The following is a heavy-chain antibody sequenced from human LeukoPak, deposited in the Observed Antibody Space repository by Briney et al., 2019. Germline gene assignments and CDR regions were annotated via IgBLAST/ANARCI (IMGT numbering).Heavy chain of an antibody. CDR1: GFTLSSNY. CDR2: IYSGGST. Sequence: GGSLRLSCAASGFTLSSNYMIWVRQAPGKGLEWVSVIYSGGSTYYADSVKGRFTISRDNSKNTLYLQMNSLRAEDTAVYYCASRIATAGSVDYWGQGTLVTVSS. CDR3: ASRIATAGSVDY. J-gene: IGHJ4*02. V-gene: IGHV3-66*01. D-gene: IGHD6-13*01.